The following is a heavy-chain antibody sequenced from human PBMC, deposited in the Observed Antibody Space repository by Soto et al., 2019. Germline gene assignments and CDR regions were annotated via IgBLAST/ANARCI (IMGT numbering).Heavy chain of an antibody. D-gene: IGHD2-2*01. CDR3: ARDRVVPAATQPYYFDY. CDR2: IYYSGST. Sequence: SETLSLTCTVSGGSISSSSYYWGWIRQPPGKGLEWIGSIYYSGSTYYNPSLKGRVTISVDTSKNQFSLKLSSVTTADTAVYYCARDRVVPAATQPYYFDYWGQGTLVTVSS. J-gene: IGHJ4*02. V-gene: IGHV4-39*07. CDR1: GGSISSSSYY.